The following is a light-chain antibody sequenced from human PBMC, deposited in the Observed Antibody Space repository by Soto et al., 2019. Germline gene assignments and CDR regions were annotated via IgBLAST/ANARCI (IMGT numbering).Light chain of an antibody. CDR2: DAS. V-gene: IGKV3-11*01. CDR3: QQRSNWPPSIT. J-gene: IGKJ5*01. Sequence: EILLTQSPGTLSLSPWERATLSGRSSQIVSNNYLAWYQQKPGQAPRLLIYDASNRATGIPARFSGSGSGTDFTLTISSLEPEDFAVYYCQQRSNWPPSITFGPGTRLEIK. CDR1: QIVSNNY.